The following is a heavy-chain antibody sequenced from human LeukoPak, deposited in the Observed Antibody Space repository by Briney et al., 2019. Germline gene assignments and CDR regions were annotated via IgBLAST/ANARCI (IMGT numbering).Heavy chain of an antibody. CDR2: ISAYNGNT. D-gene: IGHD6-13*01. CDR3: ARDLAAAGTSGY. J-gene: IGHJ4*02. Sequence: ASVKVSCKASGYTFTSYGISWVRQAPGQGLEWMGWISAYNGNTNYAQKLQGRVTMTTDTYTSTAYMELRSLRSDDTAVYYCARDLAAAGTSGYWGQGTLVTVSS. V-gene: IGHV1-18*04. CDR1: GYTFTSYG.